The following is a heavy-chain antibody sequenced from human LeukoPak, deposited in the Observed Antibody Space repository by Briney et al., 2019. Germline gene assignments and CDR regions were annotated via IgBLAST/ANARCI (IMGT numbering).Heavy chain of an antibody. CDR1: GYTFTGYY. D-gene: IGHD4-11*01. V-gene: IGHV1-2*02. Sequence: ASVQVSCQPSGYTFTGYYFHLVRLAPGQGREWIGWINPNPVGSKHPQKFLGGVTLSCVTSISTASMDLNRLTSDDTAQCYVVTSAGDYRAGHYYYMGVWGKGTSVTVSS. CDR3: VTSAGDYRAGHYYYMGV. CDR2: INPNPVGS. J-gene: IGHJ6*03.